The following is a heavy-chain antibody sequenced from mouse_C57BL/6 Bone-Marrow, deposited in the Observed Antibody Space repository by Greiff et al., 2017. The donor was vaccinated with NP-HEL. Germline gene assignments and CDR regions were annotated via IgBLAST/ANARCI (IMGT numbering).Heavy chain of an antibody. CDR1: GFTFSDYG. D-gene: IGHD1-1*01. Sequence: EVQLVESGGGLVQPGGSLKLSCAASGFTFSDYGMAWVRQAPRKGPEWVAFISNLAYSIYYADTVTGRFTISRENAKNTLYLEMSSLRSEDTAMYYCALDYGSSYGWFAYWGQGTLVTVSA. CDR2: ISNLAYSI. V-gene: IGHV5-15*01. J-gene: IGHJ3*01. CDR3: ALDYGSSYGWFAY.